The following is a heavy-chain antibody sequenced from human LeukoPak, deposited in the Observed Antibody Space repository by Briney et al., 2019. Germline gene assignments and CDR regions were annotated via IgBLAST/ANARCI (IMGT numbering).Heavy chain of an antibody. J-gene: IGHJ4*02. Sequence: PSETLSLTCTVSGGSISSYYWSWIRQPPGKGLEWIGYIYYSGSTNYNPSLKSRVTISVDTSKNQFSLKLSSVTAADTAVYYCARIPINRLGNYYFDYWGQGTLVTVSS. CDR2: IYYSGST. D-gene: IGHD7-27*01. CDR3: ARIPINRLGNYYFDY. CDR1: GGSISSYY. V-gene: IGHV4-59*01.